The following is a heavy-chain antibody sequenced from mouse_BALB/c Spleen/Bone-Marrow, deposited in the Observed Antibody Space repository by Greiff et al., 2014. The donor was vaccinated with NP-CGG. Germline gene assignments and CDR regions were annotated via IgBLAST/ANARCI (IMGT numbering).Heavy chain of an antibody. D-gene: IGHD1-1*01. CDR1: GYTFTAYA. CDR2: ISTYSGNT. Sequence: QVHVKQSGPELVRPGVSVKLSCKGSGYTFTAYAMHWVKQSHAKSLEWIGLISTYSGNTHYNHNFKGKATMTVDKSSSTAYMELARLTSEDSAIDYCARNFYGSSYFDYWGQGTTLTVSS. CDR3: ARNFYGSSYFDY. V-gene: IGHV1-67*01. J-gene: IGHJ2*01.